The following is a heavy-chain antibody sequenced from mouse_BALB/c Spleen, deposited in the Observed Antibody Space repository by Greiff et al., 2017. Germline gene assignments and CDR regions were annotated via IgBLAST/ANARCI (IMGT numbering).Heavy chain of an antibody. CDR3: AKYGNYVLDY. D-gene: IGHD2-1*01. J-gene: IGHJ2*01. CDR1: GYSFTGYY. Sequence: EVHLVESGPELVKPGASVKISCKASGYSFTGYYMHWVKQSHVKSLEWIGRINPYNGATSYNQNFKDKASLTVDKSSSTAYMELHSLTSEDSAVYYCAKYGNYVLDYWGQGTTLTVSS. V-gene: IGHV1-31*01. CDR2: INPYNGAT.